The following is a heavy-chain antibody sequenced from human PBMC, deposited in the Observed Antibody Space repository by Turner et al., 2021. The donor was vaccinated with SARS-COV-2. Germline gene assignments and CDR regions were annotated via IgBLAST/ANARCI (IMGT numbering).Heavy chain of an antibody. CDR3: ARGGYCSSTSCSPYWYFDL. D-gene: IGHD2-2*01. V-gene: IGHV1-8*03. CDR1: GYTFTSYD. Sequence: QVQLVQYVAEVKKPGASVKVSCKPSGYTFTSYDINWVRQATGQGLEVMGWMNPDSGNTDYAQKFQGRVTITRNTSISTAYMELSSLRSEDTAVYYCARGGYCSSTSCSPYWYFDLWGRGTLVTVSS. CDR2: MNPDSGNT. J-gene: IGHJ2*01.